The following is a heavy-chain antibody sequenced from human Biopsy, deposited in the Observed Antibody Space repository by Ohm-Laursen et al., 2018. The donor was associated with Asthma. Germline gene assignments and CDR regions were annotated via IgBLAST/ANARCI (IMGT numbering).Heavy chain of an antibody. CDR3: VRDGTDDAFDI. CDR2: ISKDASTQ. Sequence: SLRLSCTAPGFSFSNFAIHWVRQAPGKGLEWVGVISKDASTQDYADSVKGRFTMARDNSKNTLDLQMNSLREEDTAVYYCVRDGTDDAFDIWGQGTLVTVSS. J-gene: IGHJ4*02. D-gene: IGHD5-24*01. CDR1: GFSFSNFA. V-gene: IGHV3-30*06.